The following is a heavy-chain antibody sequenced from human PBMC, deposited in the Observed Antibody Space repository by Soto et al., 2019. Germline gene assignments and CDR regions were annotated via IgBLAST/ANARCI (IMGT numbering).Heavy chain of an antibody. Sequence: ASVKVSCKASGYTFTRYDINWVRQATGKGLEWMGWMNPNSGNTGYAQKFQGRVTMTRNTSISTAYMELSSLRSEDTAVYYCARSGYYATNYYYYYMDVWGKGTTVTVSS. J-gene: IGHJ6*03. CDR3: ARSGYYATNYYYYYMDV. D-gene: IGHD3-22*01. CDR1: GYTFTRYD. V-gene: IGHV1-8*01. CDR2: MNPNSGNT.